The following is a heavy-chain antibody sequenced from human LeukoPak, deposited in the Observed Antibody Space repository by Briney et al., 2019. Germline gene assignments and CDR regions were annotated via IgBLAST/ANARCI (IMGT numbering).Heavy chain of an antibody. CDR3: ASAHRSGWLDY. CDR2: INHSGST. J-gene: IGHJ4*02. Sequence: SERHSPTCPVYGASVGGLCSMSVRQPPGKGLEWIGEINHSGSTNYNPSLKSRVTISVDTSKNQFSLKLSSVTAADTAVYYCASAHRSGWLDYWGQGTLVTVSS. V-gene: IGHV4-34*01. CDR1: GASVGGLC. D-gene: IGHD6-19*01.